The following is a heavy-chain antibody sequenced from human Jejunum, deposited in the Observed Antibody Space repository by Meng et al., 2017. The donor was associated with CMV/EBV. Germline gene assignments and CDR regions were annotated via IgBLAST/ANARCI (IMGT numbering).Heavy chain of an antibody. Sequence: ASGFTFSNAWMSWVRQAPGKGLEWVGRSKGKTDGATPEYAAPVRDRFTISRDDSINTLYLQMNTLNTDDTAVYFCAADRYGLAYFDYWGQGALVTVS. CDR2: SKGKTDGATP. D-gene: IGHD3-10*01. CDR1: GFTFSNAW. J-gene: IGHJ4*02. CDR3: AADRYGLAYFDY. V-gene: IGHV3-15*01.